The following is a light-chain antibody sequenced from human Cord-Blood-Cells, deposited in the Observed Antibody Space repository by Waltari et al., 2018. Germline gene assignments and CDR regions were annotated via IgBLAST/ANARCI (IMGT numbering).Light chain of an antibody. CDR2: GNS. CDR1: SSNIVAGYD. Sequence: QSVLPQPRSVSAAPGQRVTISCTGSSSNIVAGYDVHWYQQLPGTAPQLLICGNSNRPSGVPDRFSGSKSGTSASLASTGLQAEDEADYYCQSYDSSLSGAVFGGGTKLTVL. V-gene: IGLV1-40*01. CDR3: QSYDSSLSGAV. J-gene: IGLJ3*02.